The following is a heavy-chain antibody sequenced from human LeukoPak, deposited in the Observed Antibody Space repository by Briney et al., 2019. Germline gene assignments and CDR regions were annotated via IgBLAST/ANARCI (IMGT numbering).Heavy chain of an antibody. Sequence: SETLALTCTVSGGSVSSGSYYWSWIRQPPGKGLEWIGFFYYTEITKYSPSLKSRVTISVDTSKNQFSLKLTSVTAADTAVYYCARDFSGTYYFDYWGQGTLVTVSS. CDR1: GGSVSSGSYY. J-gene: IGHJ4*02. D-gene: IGHD1-26*01. CDR2: FYYTEIT. CDR3: ARDFSGTYYFDY. V-gene: IGHV4-61*01.